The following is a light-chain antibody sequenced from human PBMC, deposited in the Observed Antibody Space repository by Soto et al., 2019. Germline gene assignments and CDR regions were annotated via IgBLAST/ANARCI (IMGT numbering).Light chain of an antibody. Sequence: QSVLTQPASVSGSLGQSITISCTGGSTDIGDYKFVSWYRQRPGKAPQLVIYEVTNRPSEISSRFTGSKSASTASLTISGLQPADEADYYCSSYTSANSLIFGGGTKVTVL. J-gene: IGLJ2*01. V-gene: IGLV2-14*01. CDR1: STDIGDYKF. CDR3: SSYTSANSLI. CDR2: EVT.